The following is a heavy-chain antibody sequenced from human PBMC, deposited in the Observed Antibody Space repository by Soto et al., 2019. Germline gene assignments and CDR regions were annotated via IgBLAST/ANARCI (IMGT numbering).Heavy chain of an antibody. CDR2: ISPRDGGT. V-gene: IGHV1-46*01. Sequence: ASVKVSCKVSGYTFTNYYMHWVRQAPGQGPEWMGIISPRDGGTSNAQKFQGRLTMTADTSTSTLYMKLSSLTSEDTAVYYCARGRLFSSSSRGLGYYGMDDWGHGTTVTVSS. D-gene: IGHD6-6*01. CDR3: ARGRLFSSSSRGLGYYGMDD. CDR1: GYTFTNYY. J-gene: IGHJ6*02.